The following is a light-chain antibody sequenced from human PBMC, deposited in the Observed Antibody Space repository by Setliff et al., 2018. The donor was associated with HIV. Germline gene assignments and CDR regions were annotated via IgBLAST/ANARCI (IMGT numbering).Light chain of an antibody. J-gene: IGLJ1*01. V-gene: IGLV1-40*01. CDR1: SSNIGAGCD. CDR3: QSYDSSLSGSRV. Sequence: SVLTQPPSVSGAPGQRVTIACTGSSSNIGAGCDVHWYQQLPETAPKLLIYGSTNRPSGVPDRFSGSKSGTSASLAITGLQAEDEAEYYCQSYDSSLSGSRVFGTGTKVTVL. CDR2: GST.